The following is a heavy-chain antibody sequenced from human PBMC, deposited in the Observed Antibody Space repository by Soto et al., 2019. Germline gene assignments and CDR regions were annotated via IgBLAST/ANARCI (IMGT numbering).Heavy chain of an antibody. CDR2: INGDNGNT. V-gene: IGHV1-3*01. CDR1: EYTFTSYT. CDR3: ARELQGLYYFDY. Sequence: QVQVLQSGAEVKKPGASVKVSCKASEYTFTSYTMHWVRQAPGQRLEWMGWINGDNGNTKYSQKFQGRVTITRDTSASTAYMELSSLRSDDTAVYYCARELQGLYYFDYWGQGTLVTVSS. J-gene: IGHJ4*02. D-gene: IGHD4-4*01.